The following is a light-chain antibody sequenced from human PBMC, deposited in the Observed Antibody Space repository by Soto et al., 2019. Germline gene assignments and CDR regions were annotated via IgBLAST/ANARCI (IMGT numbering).Light chain of an antibody. V-gene: IGKV1-6*01. CDR2: AAS. CDR3: LQDYNYPRT. Sequence: AIQMTQSPSSLSASIGDRVTITCRASQGIRNDLGWYQEKAGRAPKLLIYAASSLQSGVPSRFSGSGSGTEFTLTISSLQPEDFATYYCLQDYNYPRTFGQGTKVEIK. J-gene: IGKJ1*01. CDR1: QGIRND.